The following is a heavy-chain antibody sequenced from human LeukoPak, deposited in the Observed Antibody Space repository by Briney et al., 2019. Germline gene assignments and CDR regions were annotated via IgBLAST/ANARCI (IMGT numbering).Heavy chain of an antibody. CDR3: ARGASVLLWFGESPEDAFDI. CDR1: GFIFSRYE. J-gene: IGHJ3*02. Sequence: GGSLRLSCAASGFIFSRYEMNWVRQAPGKGLEWVSYISSSGSTIYYADSVKGRFTISRDNAKNSLYLQMNSLRAEDTAVYYCARGASVLLWFGESPEDAFDIWGQGTMVTVSS. V-gene: IGHV3-48*03. CDR2: ISSSGSTI. D-gene: IGHD3-10*01.